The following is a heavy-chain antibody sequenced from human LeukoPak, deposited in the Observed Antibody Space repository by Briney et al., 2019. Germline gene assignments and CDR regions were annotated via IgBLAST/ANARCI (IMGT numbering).Heavy chain of an antibody. J-gene: IGHJ4*02. Sequence: GSLTLSFKGSGYSFSIYWIGWVRQMPGKGLEWMGIIYPGDSNTRYRPSFQGQVTISADKSISTAYLQWSSLKASDTGMYYCARRESSGYYYFDYWGQGTLVTVSS. V-gene: IGHV5-51*01. D-gene: IGHD3-22*01. CDR2: IYPGDSNT. CDR1: GYSFSIYW. CDR3: ARRESSGYYYFDY.